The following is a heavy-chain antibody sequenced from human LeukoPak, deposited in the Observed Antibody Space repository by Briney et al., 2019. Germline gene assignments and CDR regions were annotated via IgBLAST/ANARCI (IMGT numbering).Heavy chain of an antibody. J-gene: IGHJ6*03. CDR3: ARGIVATIPYYYYYMDV. CDR2: IYYSGST. Sequence: WVRQAPGKGLEWIGSIYYSGSTYYNPSLKSRVTISVDTSKNQFSLKLSSVTAADTAVYYCARGIVATIPYYYYYMDVWGKGTTVTVSS. V-gene: IGHV4-39*07. D-gene: IGHD5-12*01.